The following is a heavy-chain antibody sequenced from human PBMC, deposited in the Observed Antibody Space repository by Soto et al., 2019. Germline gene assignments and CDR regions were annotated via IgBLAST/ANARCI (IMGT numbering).Heavy chain of an antibody. CDR3: AKDLHSSGWYYDY. D-gene: IGHD6-19*01. CDR2: ISWNSGSI. CDR1: GFTFDDYA. V-gene: IGHV3-9*01. J-gene: IGHJ4*02. Sequence: DVQLVESGGGLVQPGRSLRLSCAASGFTFDDYAMHWVRQAPGKGLEWVSGISWNSGSIGYADSVKGRFTISRDNAKNSLYLQMNSLRAEDTALYYCAKDLHSSGWYYDYWGQGTLVTVSS.